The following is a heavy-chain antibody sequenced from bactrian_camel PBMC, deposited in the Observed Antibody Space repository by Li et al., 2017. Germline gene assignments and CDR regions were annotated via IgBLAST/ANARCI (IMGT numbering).Heavy chain of an antibody. CDR2: ITDGFRT. Sequence: HVQLVESGGGSVQPGGTLRLSCVASRYNVSTGCMAWFRQAPGKEREGVASITDGFRTCYTDSVKGRFTISQDSAKNTVYLQMNSLKPEDTGTYYCALDVSFSSDRCTRMDDKNYSYWGQGTQVTVS. D-gene: IGHD2*01. V-gene: IGHV3S53*01. J-gene: IGHJ4*01. CDR1: RYNVSTGC. CDR3: ALDVSFSSDRCTRMDDKNYSY.